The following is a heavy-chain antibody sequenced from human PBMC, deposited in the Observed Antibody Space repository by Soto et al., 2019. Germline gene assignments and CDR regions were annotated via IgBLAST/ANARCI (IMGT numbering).Heavy chain of an antibody. V-gene: IGHV3-74*01. J-gene: IGHJ4*02. CDR1: GFTFSNYW. CDR3: ASVLRYFDWLDY. CDR2: INSDGSST. Sequence: WGSLRLSCAASGFTFSNYWMHWFRQAPGKGLVWVSRINSDGSSTSYADSVKGRFTISRDNAKNTVFLQMNSLRAEDTAVYYCASVLRYFDWLDYWGQGTLVTVSS. D-gene: IGHD3-9*01.